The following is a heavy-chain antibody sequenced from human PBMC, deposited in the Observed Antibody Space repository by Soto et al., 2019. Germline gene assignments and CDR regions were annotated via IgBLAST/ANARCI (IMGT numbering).Heavy chain of an antibody. J-gene: IGHJ5*02. CDR2: ISSSSSTI. CDR3: ARESAALSGFDP. Sequence: EVQLVESGGGLVQPGGSLRLSCAASGFTFSNYSMNWVRQAPGKGLEWVSYISSSSSTIYYADSVKGRFTISRDNAKNSLYLPMNSLRDDTTAVFYCARESAALSGFDPWGQGTLVTVSS. CDR1: GFTFSNYS. V-gene: IGHV3-48*02. D-gene: IGHD2-2*01.